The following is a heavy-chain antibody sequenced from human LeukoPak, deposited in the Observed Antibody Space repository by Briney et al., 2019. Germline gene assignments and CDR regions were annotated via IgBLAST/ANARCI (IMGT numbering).Heavy chain of an antibody. CDR2: ISSSSSYI. CDR3: ARAPLWDGDYYFDY. D-gene: IGHD4-17*01. CDR1: GFTFSSYS. J-gene: IGHJ4*02. V-gene: IGHV3-21*01. Sequence: KPGGSLRLSCAASGFTFSSYSMNWVRQAPGKGLEWVSSISSSSSYIYYADSVKGRFTISRDNAKNSLYLQMNGLRAEDTAVYYCARAPLWDGDYYFDYWGQGTLVTVSS.